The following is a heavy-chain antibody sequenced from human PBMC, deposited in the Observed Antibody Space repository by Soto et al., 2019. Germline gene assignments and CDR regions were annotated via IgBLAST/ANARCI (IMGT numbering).Heavy chain of an antibody. CDR1: GFIFNNYA. CDR2: MSGSGGRT. J-gene: IGHJ1*01. Sequence: EVQLLESGGGYVQPGGSLRLSCVASGFIFNNYALSWVRQAPGKGLEWVSSMSGSGGRTSYTDSVKGRFIISRDTSTNTLYLQMKNLSGEDTALYYCAKFENYGGTLDLWGQGTLVTVSS. D-gene: IGHD4-17*01. CDR3: AKFENYGGTLDL. V-gene: IGHV3-23*01.